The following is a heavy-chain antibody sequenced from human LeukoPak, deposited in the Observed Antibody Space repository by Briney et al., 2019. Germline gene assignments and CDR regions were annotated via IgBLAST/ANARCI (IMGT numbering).Heavy chain of an antibody. J-gene: IGHJ4*02. V-gene: IGHV3-43*02. CDR2: ISADGDGT. D-gene: IGHD5-12*01. CDR3: AKDRWLRGRRPIDY. Sequence: PGGSLRLSCAATGFNFDEYALHWVRQAPGKGLEWVSLISADGDGTYYAASVKGRFTISRDKSKNSLYLQMNSLRTEGTAFYYCAKDRWLRGRRPIDYWGQGTLVTVSS. CDR1: GFNFDEYA.